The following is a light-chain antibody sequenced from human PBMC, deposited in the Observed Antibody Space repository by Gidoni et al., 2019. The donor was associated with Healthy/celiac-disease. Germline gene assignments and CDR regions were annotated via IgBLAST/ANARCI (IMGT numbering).Light chain of an antibody. J-gene: IGLJ2*01. CDR2: DVS. CDR1: SSDVGGYNY. V-gene: IGLV2-14*01. CDR3: SSYTSSSTLV. Sequence: QSALTQPASVSGSPGPSITISCPGPSSDVGGYNYVSWYQQHPGNAPKLMIYDVSNRPSGVSNRFSGSKSGNTASLTISGLQAEDEADYYCSSYTSSSTLVFGGGTKLTVL.